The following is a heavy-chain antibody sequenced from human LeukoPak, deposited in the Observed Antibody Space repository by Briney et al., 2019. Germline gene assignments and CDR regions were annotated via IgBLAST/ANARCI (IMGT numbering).Heavy chain of an antibody. Sequence: PGGSLRLSCAASGFSVSDNYMNWVRQAPGKGLECVSDIYDDVTTYYADSVRGRFTISRDNSKNTLYVQMNSLRAEDTAVYYCAKGHYGNTPQWGQGSLVTVSS. CDR1: GFSVSDNY. CDR2: IYDDVTT. J-gene: IGHJ4*02. D-gene: IGHD1/OR15-1a*01. V-gene: IGHV3-66*01. CDR3: AKGHYGNTPQ.